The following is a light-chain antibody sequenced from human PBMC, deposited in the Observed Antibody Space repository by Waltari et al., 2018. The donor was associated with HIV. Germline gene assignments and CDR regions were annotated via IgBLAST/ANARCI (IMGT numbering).Light chain of an antibody. Sequence: QSALTQPASVSGSPGQSITISCTGTSSDVGGYNYVSWYQQHPGKAPKPMIYDVSKRPSGVSNRFSGPKSGNTASLTSSGLQAEDEADYSCCSYAGSSTYVFGTGTKVTVL. V-gene: IGLV2-23*02. CDR3: CSYAGSSTYV. CDR1: SSDVGGYNY. CDR2: DVS. J-gene: IGLJ1*01.